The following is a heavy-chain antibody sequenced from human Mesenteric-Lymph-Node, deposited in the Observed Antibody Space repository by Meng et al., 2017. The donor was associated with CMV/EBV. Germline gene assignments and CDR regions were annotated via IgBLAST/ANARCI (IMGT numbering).Heavy chain of an antibody. V-gene: IGHV3-21*01. Sequence: GESLKISCAASGFSFRSYTMNWLRQAPGRGLEWVSSVSGTSSFTYYADSVKGRFTISRDNAKNSLYLQMNSLRAEDTAIYYCARDQGGSSYDYWGQGTLVTVSS. CDR1: GFSFRSYT. CDR2: VSGTSSFT. D-gene: IGHD3-16*01. J-gene: IGHJ4*02. CDR3: ARDQGGSSYDY.